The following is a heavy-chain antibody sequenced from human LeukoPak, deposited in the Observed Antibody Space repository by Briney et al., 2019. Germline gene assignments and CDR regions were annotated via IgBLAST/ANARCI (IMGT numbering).Heavy chain of an antibody. D-gene: IGHD3-10*01. J-gene: IGHJ4*02. CDR1: GFTFSNYG. V-gene: IGHV3-23*01. Sequence: GGSLRLSCAASGFTFSNYGMNWVRQAPGKGLEWVSIITSGVGITYYADSVKGRFTISRDNSKNTLYLQMNSLRTEDTAVYYCAKGDYYDFDYWGQGTLVTVSS. CDR2: ITSGVGIT. CDR3: AKGDYYDFDY.